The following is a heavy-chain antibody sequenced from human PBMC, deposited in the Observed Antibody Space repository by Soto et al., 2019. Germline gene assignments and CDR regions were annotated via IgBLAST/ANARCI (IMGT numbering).Heavy chain of an antibody. CDR1: GYTFTSYG. Sequence: XSVKVSYKASGYTFTSYGISLVRHAPGQGLEWMGWISAYNGNTNYAQKLQGRVTMTTDTSTSTAYMELRSLRSDDTAVYYCARDSEDIVVVPAPEAFDIWGQGTMVTVSS. D-gene: IGHD2-2*01. CDR2: ISAYNGNT. J-gene: IGHJ3*02. CDR3: ARDSEDIVVVPAPEAFDI. V-gene: IGHV1-18*01.